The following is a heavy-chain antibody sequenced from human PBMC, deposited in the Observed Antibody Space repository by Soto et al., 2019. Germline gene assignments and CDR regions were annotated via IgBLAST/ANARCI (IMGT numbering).Heavy chain of an antibody. CDR1: GYTFTGHY. CDR2: ITPNSGVT. V-gene: IGHV1-2*02. Sequence: QVQLVQSGAEVKKPGASVKVSCKASGYTFTGHYMHWVRQAPGQGLEWMGWITPNSGVTNYAQKFQGRVTMTRDTSISTAYMELSRLTSDDTAVYYCAKDNGDLVNFDHWGQGTPVTVSS. CDR3: AKDNGDLVNFDH. J-gene: IGHJ5*02. D-gene: IGHD4-17*01.